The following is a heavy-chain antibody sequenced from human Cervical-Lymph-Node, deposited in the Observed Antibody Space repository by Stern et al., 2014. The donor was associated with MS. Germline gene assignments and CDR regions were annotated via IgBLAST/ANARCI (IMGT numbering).Heavy chain of an antibody. CDR3: ARERQQYCNSEGCSYWYFDL. Sequence: QLQLQESGPGLVKPSGTLSLTCAVSGGSVSSTNWSSWVRQSPGKGLDWIANSYHRASSTSRPSLRIRVSISLANTKTHLSLPLTSVTAADTAVYYCARERQQYCNSEGCSYWYFDLWGRGTLVTVSS. CDR1: GGSVSSTNW. D-gene: IGHD2/OR15-2a*01. CDR2: SYHRASS. V-gene: IGHV4-4*02. J-gene: IGHJ2*01.